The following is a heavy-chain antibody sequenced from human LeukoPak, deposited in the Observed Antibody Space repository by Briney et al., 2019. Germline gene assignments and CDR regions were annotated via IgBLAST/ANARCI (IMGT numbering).Heavy chain of an antibody. CDR1: GYTFTSSG. CDR2: ISTYNDNA. Sequence: ASVKVSCKASGYTFTSSGISWVRQAPGQGLEWMGWISTYNDNADYAQKFQGRVTMTEDTSTDTAYMELSSLRSEDTAVYYCATGLGSSWWANYWGQGTLVTVSS. J-gene: IGHJ4*02. D-gene: IGHD6-13*01. CDR3: ATGLGSSWWANY. V-gene: IGHV1-18*01.